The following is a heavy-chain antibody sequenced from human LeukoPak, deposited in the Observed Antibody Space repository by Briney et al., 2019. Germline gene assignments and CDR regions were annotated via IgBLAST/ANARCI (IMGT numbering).Heavy chain of an antibody. J-gene: IGHJ4*02. Sequence: PSETLSLTCTVSGGSIVSHYWNWIRQPAGRGLGWIGRFYASGTTNTSPSLKSRVTMSVDTSKNQFSLKLSSVTAADTAIYYCARHVLTTGISRFYYNIGYFDYWGQGTLVTVSS. V-gene: IGHV4-4*07. CDR3: ARHVLTTGISRFYYNIGYFDY. D-gene: IGHD4-17*01. CDR1: GGSIVSHY. CDR2: FYASGTT.